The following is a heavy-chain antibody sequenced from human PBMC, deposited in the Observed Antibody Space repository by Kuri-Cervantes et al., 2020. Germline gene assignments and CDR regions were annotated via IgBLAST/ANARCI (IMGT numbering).Heavy chain of an antibody. J-gene: IGHJ4*02. CDR1: GFTFSDYY. CDR3: AADRPYYGSGSYYEH. V-gene: IGHV3-11*01. Sequence: GGSLRLSCAASGFTFSDYYMSCIRQAPGKGLEWISYISSSDTTIYYAGSVKGRFTISRDNAKNSLFLQMNSLRAEDTAVYYCAADRPYYGSGSYYEHWGQGTLVTVSS. CDR2: ISSSDTTI. D-gene: IGHD3-10*01.